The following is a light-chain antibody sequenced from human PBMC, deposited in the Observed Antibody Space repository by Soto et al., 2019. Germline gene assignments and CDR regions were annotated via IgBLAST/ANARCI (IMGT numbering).Light chain of an antibody. Sequence: EIALRQSPGTLSLSPWERSTHSYIASQSVSRNYLAWYQQKPGQAPRLLIYDASSRPTGIPVRFSGSGSGTDFTLTISRQEPEDFAVYYCQQYGSSPWTFGLGTKVDIK. J-gene: IGKJ1*01. CDR1: QSVSRNY. V-gene: IGKV3-20*01. CDR3: QQYGSSPWT. CDR2: DAS.